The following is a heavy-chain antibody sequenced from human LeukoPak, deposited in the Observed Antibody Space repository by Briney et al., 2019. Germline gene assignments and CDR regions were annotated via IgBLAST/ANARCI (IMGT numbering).Heavy chain of an antibody. CDR2: ISSGSNYI. D-gene: IGHD3-10*02. CDR3: ARRELSGDYFDY. CDR1: GFPFSTYS. Sequence: GGSLRLSCAVSGFPFSTYSMNWVRQAPGKGLEWVSSISSGSNYIYYADSVKGRFTISRDNAKSSLYLQMNSLRAEDTAVYYCARRELSGDYFDYWGQGTLVTVSS. J-gene: IGHJ4*02. V-gene: IGHV3-21*01.